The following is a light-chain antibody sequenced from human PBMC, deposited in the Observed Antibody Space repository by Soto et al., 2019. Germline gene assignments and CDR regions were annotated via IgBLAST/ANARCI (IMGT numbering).Light chain of an antibody. CDR3: CSYAGSITFYV. Sequence: QDVLTPPASVSESPGQWITISCNEHNSDVGSYNLVSWYQQHPGKAPKLVIYKGSERPSGVSNRFSGSKSGNTASLTISGLQAEDEADYYCCSYAGSITFYVFGTGTKVTVL. CDR1: NSDVGSYNL. J-gene: IGLJ1*01. CDR2: KGS. V-gene: IGLV2-23*01.